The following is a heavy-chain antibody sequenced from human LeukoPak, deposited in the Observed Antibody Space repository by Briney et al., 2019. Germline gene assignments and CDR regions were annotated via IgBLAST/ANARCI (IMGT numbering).Heavy chain of an antibody. V-gene: IGHV4-38-2*02. CDR1: GYSISSGYY. Sequence: SETLSLTCTVSGYSISSGYYWGWIRQPPGKGPEWIGSIYHSGSTYYNPSLKSRVTISVDTSKNQFSLKLSSVTAADTAVYYCARAHIVVVPAAYYYYYMDVWGKGTTVTVSS. CDR3: ARAHIVVVPAAYYYYYMDV. D-gene: IGHD2-2*01. CDR2: IYHSGST. J-gene: IGHJ6*03.